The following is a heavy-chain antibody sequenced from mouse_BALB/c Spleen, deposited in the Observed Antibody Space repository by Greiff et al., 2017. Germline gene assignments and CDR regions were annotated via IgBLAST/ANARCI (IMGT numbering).Heavy chain of an antibody. CDR1: GFSLTSYG. CDR2: IWAGGST. D-gene: IGHD1-1*01. V-gene: IGHV2-9*02. CDR3: DRDDYYGSRGYAMDY. Sequence: QVQLQQSGPGLVAPSQSLSITCTVSGFSLTSYGVHWVRQPPGKGLEWLGVIWAGGSTNYNSALMSRLSISKDNSKSQVFLKMNSLQTDDTAMYYCDRDDYYGSRGYAMDYWGQGTSVTVSS. J-gene: IGHJ4*01.